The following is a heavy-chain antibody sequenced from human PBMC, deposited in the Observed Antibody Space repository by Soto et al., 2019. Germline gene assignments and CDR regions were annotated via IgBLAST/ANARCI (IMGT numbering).Heavy chain of an antibody. Sequence: SENLSLTCTVSGGSISSSKNYWGGIRQPPGKGLEWIGTISYRWSTYYNPSLNGRVIISADTSKKQFSLKLSSLTAADTAVYYCSRRYSFGSGKYGVDVWGQGTMVRVSS. CDR1: GGSISSSKNY. CDR2: ISYRWST. J-gene: IGHJ6*01. CDR3: SRRYSFGSGKYGVDV. V-gene: IGHV4-39*01. D-gene: IGHD3-10*01.